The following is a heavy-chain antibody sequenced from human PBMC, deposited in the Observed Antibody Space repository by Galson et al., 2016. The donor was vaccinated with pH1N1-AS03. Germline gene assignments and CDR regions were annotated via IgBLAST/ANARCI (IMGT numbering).Heavy chain of an antibody. D-gene: IGHD2-2*01. J-gene: IGHJ6*02. CDR3: ARDPLGPGTSATCLTAYYFGMDV. CDR1: GYIFTGFF. Sequence: SVKVSCKASGYIFTGFFVHWVRQAPGQGLEWMGWINTDSGVTHYAPKFEAWLNRTRDTSVSTAYMALYGLKSDDTAVYYCARDPLGPGTSATCLTAYYFGMDVWGQGTTVIVSS. V-gene: IGHV1-2*04. CDR2: INTDSGVT.